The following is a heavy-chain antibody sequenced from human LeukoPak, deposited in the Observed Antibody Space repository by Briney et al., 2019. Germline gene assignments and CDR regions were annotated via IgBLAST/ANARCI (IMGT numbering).Heavy chain of an antibody. Sequence: PSGTLSLTCAVSGGSISSSNWWSWVRQPPGKGLEWIGEIYHSGSTNYNPSLKSRVTISVDKSKNQFSLKLSSVTAADTAVYYCATAPGIAAAGTYYYGMDVWGQGTTVTVSS. D-gene: IGHD6-13*01. CDR1: GGSISSSNW. CDR3: ATAPGIAAAGTYYYGMDV. J-gene: IGHJ6*02. V-gene: IGHV4-4*02. CDR2: IYHSGST.